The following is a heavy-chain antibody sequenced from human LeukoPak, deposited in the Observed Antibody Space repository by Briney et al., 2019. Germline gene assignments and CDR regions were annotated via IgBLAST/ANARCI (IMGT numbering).Heavy chain of an antibody. J-gene: IGHJ6*02. CDR1: GGSISSYY. Sequence: KPSEPLSLTCTVSGGSISSYYWSWIRQPPGKGLEWIGYIYYSGSTNYNPSLKSRVTISVDTSKNQFSLKLSSVTAADTAVYYCARTGAYYYYGMDVWGQGTTVTVSS. D-gene: IGHD1-14*01. CDR3: ARTGAYYYYGMDV. CDR2: IYYSGST. V-gene: IGHV4-59*01.